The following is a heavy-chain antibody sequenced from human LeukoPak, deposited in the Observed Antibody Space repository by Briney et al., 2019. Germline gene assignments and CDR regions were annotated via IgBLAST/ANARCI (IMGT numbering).Heavy chain of an antibody. CDR3: PKDSIYADGNWDIDY. J-gene: IGHJ4*02. CDR2: ILGDGSTA. V-gene: IGHV3-23*01. D-gene: IGHD2/OR15-2a*01. Sequence: PGGSLRLSCAASGLNFRIYDMSWVRLAPGGGLEWVSGILGDGSTAFYADSVKGRLTISKDYSKNTLYLQMNSKSADDTARYYCPKDSIYADGNWDIDYWGQGTLVTVSS. CDR1: GLNFRIYD.